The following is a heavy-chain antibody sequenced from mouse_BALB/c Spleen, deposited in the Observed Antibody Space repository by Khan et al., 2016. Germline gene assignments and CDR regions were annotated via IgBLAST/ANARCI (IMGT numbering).Heavy chain of an antibody. Sequence: QIQLVQSGPELKKPGKPVKISCKASGYTFTNYGMTWVKQAPGKGLKWMGWINTYIGESTYADDFKGRFAFSLETSANTAYLQLNNLKNEDTATYVCATDRDYYGSSRYFDGWGAGTTGTVSS. CDR3: ATDRDYYGSSRYFDG. J-gene: IGHJ1*01. CDR2: INTYIGES. D-gene: IGHD1-1*01. CDR1: GYTFTNYG. V-gene: IGHV9-3-1*01.